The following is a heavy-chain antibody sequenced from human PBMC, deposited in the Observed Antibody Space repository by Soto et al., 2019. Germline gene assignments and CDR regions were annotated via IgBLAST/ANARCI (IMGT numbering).Heavy chain of an antibody. CDR1: GGSFSGYY. V-gene: IGHV4-34*01. CDR2: INHSGST. D-gene: IGHD6-13*01. Sequence: PSETLSLTCAVYGGSFSGYYWSWIRQPPGKGLEWIGEINHSGSTNYNPSLKSRVTISVGTSKNQFSLKLSSVTAADTAVYYCARVDSSSWLYYYYYYMDVWGKGTTVTVS. J-gene: IGHJ6*03. CDR3: ARVDSSSWLYYYYYYMDV.